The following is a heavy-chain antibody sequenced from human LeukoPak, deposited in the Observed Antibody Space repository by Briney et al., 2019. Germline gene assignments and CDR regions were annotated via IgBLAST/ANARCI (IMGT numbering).Heavy chain of an antibody. CDR2: ISNDGSNK. Sequence: GGSLRLSSAASAFTFSSYGMQWFRQAPDKGLEWVAAISNDGSNKYYADSVKGRFTMSRDNSKNTLYLQMNSLRAEDTAVYYCAKVDIVATIDAGRLVDYWGQGTLVTVSS. V-gene: IGHV3-30*18. CDR1: AFTFSSYG. CDR3: AKVDIVATIDAGRLVDY. J-gene: IGHJ4*02. D-gene: IGHD5-12*01.